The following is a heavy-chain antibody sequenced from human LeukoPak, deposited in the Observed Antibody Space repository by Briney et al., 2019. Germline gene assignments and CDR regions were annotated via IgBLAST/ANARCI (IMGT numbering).Heavy chain of an antibody. CDR1: GYTFTGYY. CDR3: ARAGRDGYTT. J-gene: IGHJ4*02. Sequence: EASVKVSCKASGYTFTGYYMHWVRQAPGQGLEWMGWINPNSGNTGYAQKFQGRVTITRNTSISTAYMELSSLRSEDTAVYYCARAGRDGYTTWGQGTLVTVSS. D-gene: IGHD5-24*01. V-gene: IGHV1-8*03. CDR2: INPNSGNT.